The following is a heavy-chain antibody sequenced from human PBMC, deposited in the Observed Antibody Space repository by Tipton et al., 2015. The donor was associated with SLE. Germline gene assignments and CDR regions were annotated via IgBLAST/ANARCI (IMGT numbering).Heavy chain of an antibody. CDR3: ARSQQLVPY. V-gene: IGHV4-39*07. J-gene: IGHJ4*02. D-gene: IGHD6-13*01. Sequence: LGLSCTVSGGSISSSSYYWGWIRQPPGKGLEWIGSIYYSGSTYYNPSLKSRVTISVDTSKNQFSLKLSSVTAADTAVYYCARSQQLVPYWGQGTLVTVSS. CDR1: GGSISSSSYY. CDR2: IYYSGST.